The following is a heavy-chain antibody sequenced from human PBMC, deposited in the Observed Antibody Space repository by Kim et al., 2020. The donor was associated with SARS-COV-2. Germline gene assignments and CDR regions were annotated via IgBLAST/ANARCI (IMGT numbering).Heavy chain of an antibody. CDR3: ARVVQNRYYYYGMDV. CDR2: MNPNSGNT. V-gene: IGHV1-8*01. Sequence: ASVKVSCKASGYTFTSYDINWVRQATGQGLEWMGWMNPNSGNTGYAQKFQGRVTMTRNTSISTAYMELSSLRSEDTAVYYCARVVQNRYYYYGMDVWGQGTTVTVSS. CDR1: GYTFTSYD. D-gene: IGHD2-15*01. J-gene: IGHJ6*02.